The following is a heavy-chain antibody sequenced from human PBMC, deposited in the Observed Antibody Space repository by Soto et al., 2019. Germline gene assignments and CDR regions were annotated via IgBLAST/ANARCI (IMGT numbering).Heavy chain of an antibody. CDR3: ARHFRLERHSAFDI. Sequence: PGESLKISCQASGYSFTDYWIIWVRQMPGKGLEWMGWIDPSDSYIKYSPSFQGHVTISVDKSISTAYLQWGSLKASDTAMYYCARHFRLERHSAFDIWGQGTMVTVSS. CDR2: IDPSDSYI. D-gene: IGHD1-1*01. J-gene: IGHJ3*02. V-gene: IGHV5-10-1*01. CDR1: GYSFTDYW.